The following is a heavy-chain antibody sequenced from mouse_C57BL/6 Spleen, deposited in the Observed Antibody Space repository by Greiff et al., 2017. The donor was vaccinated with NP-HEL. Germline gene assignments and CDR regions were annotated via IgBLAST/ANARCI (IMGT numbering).Heavy chain of an antibody. V-gene: IGHV1-26*01. CDR1: GYTFTDYY. CDR3: ARRGLRRAYYFDY. D-gene: IGHD2-4*01. Sequence: VHVKQSGPELVKPGASVKISCKASGYTFTDYYMNWVKQSHGKSLEWIGDINPNNGGTSYNQKFKGKATLTVDKSSSTAYMESRSLTSEDSAVYYCARRGLRRAYYFDYWGQGTTLTVSS. J-gene: IGHJ2*01. CDR2: INPNNGGT.